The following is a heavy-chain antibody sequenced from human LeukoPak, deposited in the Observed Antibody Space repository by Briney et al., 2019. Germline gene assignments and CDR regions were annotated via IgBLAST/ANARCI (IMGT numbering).Heavy chain of an antibody. CDR1: GYTFTGYY. D-gene: IGHD3-3*01. J-gene: IGHJ4*02. CDR2: INPNSGGT. CDR3: ARGEYYDFWSGYYTGCYFDY. V-gene: IGHV1-2*04. Sequence: ASVKVSCKASGYTFTGYYMHWVRQAPGQGLGWMGWINPNSGGTNYAQKVQGWVTMTRDTSISTAYMELSRLRSDDTAVYYCARGEYYDFWSGYYTGCYFDYWGREPWSPSPQ.